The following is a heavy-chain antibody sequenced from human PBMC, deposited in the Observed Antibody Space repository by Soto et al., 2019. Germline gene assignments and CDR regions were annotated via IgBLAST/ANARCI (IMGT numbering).Heavy chain of an antibody. Sequence: EVQLLEFGGGLVQPGGSLRLSCAASGFTFSSYAMTWVRQPPGKGLEWVSVISGSGGGTYYADSVKGRFTISRDNSKNTLYLQMHSLRAEDTAVYYCAKDKEGVDYFDYWGQGTLVTVSS. CDR3: AKDKEGVDYFDY. V-gene: IGHV3-23*01. CDR2: ISGSGGGT. J-gene: IGHJ4*02. CDR1: GFTFSSYA.